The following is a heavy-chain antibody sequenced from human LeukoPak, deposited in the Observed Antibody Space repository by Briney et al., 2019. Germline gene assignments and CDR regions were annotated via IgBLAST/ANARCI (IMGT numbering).Heavy chain of an antibody. Sequence: PGGSLRLSCAASGFTFSSYAMSWVRQAPGKGLEWVSAISGSGGSTYYADSVKGRFTISRDNSKNTLYLQMNSLRAEDTAVYYCAKDQDSSGYYSNWFDPWGQGTLVTVSP. CDR2: ISGSGGST. CDR3: AKDQDSSGYYSNWFDP. V-gene: IGHV3-23*01. CDR1: GFTFSSYA. J-gene: IGHJ5*02. D-gene: IGHD3-22*01.